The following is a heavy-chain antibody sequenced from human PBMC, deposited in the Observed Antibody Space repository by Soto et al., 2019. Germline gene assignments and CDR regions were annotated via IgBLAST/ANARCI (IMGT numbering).Heavy chain of an antibody. Sequence: GGSLRLSCAASGFTFSSYSMNWVRQAPGKGLEWVSSISSSSSYIYYADSVKGRFTISRDNAKNSLYLQMNSLRAEDTAVYYCARGDCSSTSCYVSGYYGMDVWGQGPTATVS. V-gene: IGHV3-21*01. J-gene: IGHJ6*02. CDR2: ISSSSSYI. D-gene: IGHD2-2*01. CDR3: ARGDCSSTSCYVSGYYGMDV. CDR1: GFTFSSYS.